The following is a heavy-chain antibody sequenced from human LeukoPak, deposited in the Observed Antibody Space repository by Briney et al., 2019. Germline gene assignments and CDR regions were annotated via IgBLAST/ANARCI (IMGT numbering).Heavy chain of an antibody. Sequence: GGSLRLSCVVSGFPFSFYELNWVRQAPGKGLKWVSNIGASSIPKYYADSVKGRFSISRDNARNSLYLQMNSLRVEDTAVYFCVREERCSTASRLFDYWGQGTPVTVSS. V-gene: IGHV3-48*03. J-gene: IGHJ4*02. CDR2: IGASSIPK. CDR1: GFPFSFYE. CDR3: VREERCSTASRLFDY. D-gene: IGHD2-2*01.